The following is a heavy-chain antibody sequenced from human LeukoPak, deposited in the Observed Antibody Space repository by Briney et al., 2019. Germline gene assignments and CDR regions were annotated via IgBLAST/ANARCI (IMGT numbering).Heavy chain of an antibody. Sequence: ASVKVSCKASGYTFTVYYMHWVREAPGQGVGWRGWINPNSGGTNYAKKFQGRVTMTSDTYISTAYMELSRLRSDDTAVYYCAREEVVVAANNAFDIWGQGTMVTVSS. V-gene: IGHV1-2*02. CDR2: INPNSGGT. D-gene: IGHD2-15*01. J-gene: IGHJ3*02. CDR1: GYTFTVYY. CDR3: AREEVVVAANNAFDI.